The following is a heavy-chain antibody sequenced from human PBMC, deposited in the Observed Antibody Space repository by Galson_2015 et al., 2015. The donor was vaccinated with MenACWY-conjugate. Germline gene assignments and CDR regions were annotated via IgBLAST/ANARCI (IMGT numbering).Heavy chain of an antibody. Sequence: SLRLSCAASGFTFSSYEMNWVRQAPGKGLEWVSYISSSGFTIYYADSVKGRFTISRDNAKNSLYLQMNSLRAEDSAVYYCVRPIMTFVAVRSLDSWGQGTVVTVS. D-gene: IGHD3/OR15-3a*01. J-gene: IGHJ5*01. CDR1: GFTFSSYE. V-gene: IGHV3-48*03. CDR3: VRPIMTFVAVRSLDS. CDR2: ISSSGFTI.